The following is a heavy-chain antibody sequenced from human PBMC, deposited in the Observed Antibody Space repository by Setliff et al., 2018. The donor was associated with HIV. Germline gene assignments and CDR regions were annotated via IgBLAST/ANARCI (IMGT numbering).Heavy chain of an antibody. CDR1: GGSISSSHYY. J-gene: IGHJ4*02. CDR2: IYYTGST. CDR3: ARVWGSSSSVYYFDY. Sequence: SETLSLTCKVSGGSISSSHYYWSWIRQYPGKGLEWIGYIYYTGSTYFNPSLKSRITLSIDTSKNQFSLKLSSVTAADTAVYYCARVWGSSSSVYYFDYWGQGTLVTVSS. V-gene: IGHV4-31*03. D-gene: IGHD6-6*01.